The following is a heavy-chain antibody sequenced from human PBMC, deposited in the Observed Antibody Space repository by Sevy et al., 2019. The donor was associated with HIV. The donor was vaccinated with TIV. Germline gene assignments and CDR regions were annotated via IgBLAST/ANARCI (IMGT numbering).Heavy chain of an antibody. Sequence: SETLSLTCTVSGGSISSLNYYWSWIRQHPGKGLEWIGYISYSGRTNDNPSLKSRITISVDTSKNQFSLRLSSVTAADTAVYYCARANAYLTSDAFDIWGQGTMVNVSS. J-gene: IGHJ3*02. CDR1: GGSISSLNYY. CDR2: ISYSGRT. D-gene: IGHD1-26*01. V-gene: IGHV4-31*03. CDR3: ARANAYLTSDAFDI.